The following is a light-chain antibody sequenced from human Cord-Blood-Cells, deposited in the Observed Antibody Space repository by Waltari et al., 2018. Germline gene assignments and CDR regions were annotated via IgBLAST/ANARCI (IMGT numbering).Light chain of an antibody. CDR3: CSYAGSSYV. CDR2: EGS. Sequence: QSALTQPASVSGSPGQSITISCTGTSSDVGSYNLVSWYQQHPGKAPKLMIYEGSKRPQGVSNLFSGSKSGNTASLTISGLQAEDEADYYCCSYAGSSYVFGTGTKVTVL. CDR1: SSDVGSYNL. V-gene: IGLV2-23*01. J-gene: IGLJ1*01.